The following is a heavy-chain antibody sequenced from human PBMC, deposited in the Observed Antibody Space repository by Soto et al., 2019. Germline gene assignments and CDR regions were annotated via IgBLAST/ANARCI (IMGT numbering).Heavy chain of an antibody. CDR1: GGTFSSYA. Sequence: SVKVSCKASGGTFSSYAISWVRQAPGQGLEWMGGIIPIFGTANYAQKFQGRVTITADESTSTAYMELSSLRSEDTAVYYCASLNSGYDSTFASGGQGPLVTVPS. CDR2: IIPIFGTA. V-gene: IGHV1-69*13. D-gene: IGHD5-12*01. J-gene: IGHJ4*02. CDR3: ASLNSGYDSTFAS.